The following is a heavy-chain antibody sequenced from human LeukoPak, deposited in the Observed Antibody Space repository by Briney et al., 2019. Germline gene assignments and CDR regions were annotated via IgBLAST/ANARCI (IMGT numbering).Heavy chain of an antibody. J-gene: IGHJ4*02. CDR1: GGSISSGDYY. D-gene: IGHD2-2*01. CDR3: ARVLSYCSSTSCYVVFDY. Sequence: SETLSLTCTVSGGSISSGDYYWSWIRQPPGKGLEWIGYIYYSGSTYYNPSLKSRVTISVDTSKIQFSLKLSSVTAADTAVYYCARVLSYCSSTSCYVVFDYWGQGTLVTVSS. CDR2: IYYSGST. V-gene: IGHV4-30-4*01.